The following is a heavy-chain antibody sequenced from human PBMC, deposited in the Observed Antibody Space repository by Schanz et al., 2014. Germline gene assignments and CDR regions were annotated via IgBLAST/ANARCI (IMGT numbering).Heavy chain of an antibody. D-gene: IGHD1-1*01. CDR2: IYYSGSS. CDR1: GGSIRSYF. J-gene: IGHJ2*01. V-gene: IGHV4-59*12. Sequence: QVQLQESGPGLVKPSETLSLTCTVSGGSIRSYFWSWIRQPPGKGLEWIGYIYYSGSSDYNPSLKSRVPISLDTSKNQFSLTLTSLTAADTAVYYCARDTTWRLDLWGRGTLVTVSS. CDR3: ARDTTWRLDL.